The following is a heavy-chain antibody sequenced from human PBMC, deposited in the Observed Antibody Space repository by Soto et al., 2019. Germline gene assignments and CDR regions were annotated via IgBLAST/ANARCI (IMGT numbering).Heavy chain of an antibody. D-gene: IGHD6-19*01. CDR3: ARRRGSSGWKTNFDF. V-gene: IGHV3-74*01. CDR1: GFTFSSYW. Sequence: EVQLVQSGGGLVQPGGSLRRSCAASGFTFSSYWMHWVRQAPGKGLVWVSRIYNDGSSTSYADSVKGRFTISRDNAKNTLYLQMTRLRAEDTAVYYCARRRGSSGWKTNFDFWGQGTLVTVSS. CDR2: IYNDGSST. J-gene: IGHJ4*02.